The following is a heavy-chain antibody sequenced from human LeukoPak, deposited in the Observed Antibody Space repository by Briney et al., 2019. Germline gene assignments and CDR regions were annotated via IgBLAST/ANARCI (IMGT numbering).Heavy chain of an antibody. CDR1: GFSFSDYY. J-gene: IGHJ1*01. Sequence: GGSLRLSCVASGFSFSDYYMTWMRQTPGKGLEWISFISGSGSVILYADSVKGRFTVSRDTSKNTLYLQMNSLRVEGTAIYYCARGIIDWGQGTLVTVSS. V-gene: IGHV3-11*01. CDR2: ISGSGSVI. CDR3: ARGIID.